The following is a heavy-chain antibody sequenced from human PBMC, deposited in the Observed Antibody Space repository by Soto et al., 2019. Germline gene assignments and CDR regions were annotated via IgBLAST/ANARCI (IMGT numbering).Heavy chain of an antibody. Sequence: SETLSRTCTVSGGSISSGGYYWSWIRQHPGEGLEWIGYIYYSGSTYYNPSLKSRVTISVDTSKNQFSLKLSAVTAADTAGYYCTGLWSGSSWACDICSQCTTVTVS. CDR3: TGLWSGSSWACDI. CDR1: GGSISSGGYY. D-gene: IGHD3-3*01. J-gene: IGHJ3*02. V-gene: IGHV4-31*03. CDR2: IYYSGST.